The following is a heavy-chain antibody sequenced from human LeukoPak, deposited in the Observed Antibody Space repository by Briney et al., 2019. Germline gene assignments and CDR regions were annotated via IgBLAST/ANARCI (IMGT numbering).Heavy chain of an antibody. CDR3: AVEFLSKSYSSGWTNFDY. J-gene: IGHJ4*02. CDR2: ISGSGGST. D-gene: IGHD6-19*01. Sequence: GGSLRLSCAASGFTFSSYAMSWVRQAPGKGLEWVSAISGSGGSTYYADSVKGRFTISRDNSKNTLYLQMNSLRAEDTAVYYCAVEFLSKSYSSGWTNFDYWGQGTLVTVSS. CDR1: GFTFSSYA. V-gene: IGHV3-23*01.